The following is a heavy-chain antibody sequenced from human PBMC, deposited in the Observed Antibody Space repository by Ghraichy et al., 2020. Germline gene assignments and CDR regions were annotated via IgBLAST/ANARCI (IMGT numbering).Heavy chain of an antibody. D-gene: IGHD3-22*01. Sequence: GGSLRLSCAASGFAFSTYNMNWVRQAPGKGLEWVSYISSSSSTIYYVDSVKGRFTISRDNAKNSLYLQMNSLRDEDTAVYYCARDLSSGYTVDYWGQETLVTVSS. CDR3: ARDLSSGYTVDY. CDR1: GFAFSTYN. J-gene: IGHJ4*02. CDR2: ISSSSSTI. V-gene: IGHV3-48*02.